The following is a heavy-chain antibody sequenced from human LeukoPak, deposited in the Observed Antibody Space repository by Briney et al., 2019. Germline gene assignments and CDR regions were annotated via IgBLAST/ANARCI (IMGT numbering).Heavy chain of an antibody. V-gene: IGHV3-33*06. CDR2: IWYDGSNK. D-gene: IGHD6-19*01. J-gene: IGHJ5*02. CDR1: GLTFSSSG. CDR3: AKGGEQWLVFDWFDP. Sequence: PGRSLRLSCAASGLTFSSSGMHWVRQAPGKGLEWVALIWYDGSNKYYADSVKGRFTISRDNTKNTLYLQMNSLRAEDAAVYYCAKGGEQWLVFDWFDPWGQGTLVTVSS.